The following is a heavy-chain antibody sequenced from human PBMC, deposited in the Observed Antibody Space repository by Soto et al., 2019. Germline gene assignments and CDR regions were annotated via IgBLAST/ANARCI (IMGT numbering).Heavy chain of an antibody. CDR1: GYTFINFD. CDR3: ARAPRDCSGASCYSPTVLGYYYGMDV. CDR2: MNPGSGKT. Sequence: QVQLVQSGAEVKEPGASVRVSCKASGYTFINFDISWVRQAAGQGLEWLGWMNPGSGKTGYASKFQGRVAMTRDASTGTSHLELSSLTSDDTAVYYCARAPRDCSGASCYSPTVLGYYYGMDVWGQGTTVIVSS. D-gene: IGHD2-15*01. J-gene: IGHJ6*02. V-gene: IGHV1-8*02.